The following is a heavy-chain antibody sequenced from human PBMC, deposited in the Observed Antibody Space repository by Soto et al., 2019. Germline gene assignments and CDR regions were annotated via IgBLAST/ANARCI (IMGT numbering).Heavy chain of an antibody. CDR1: TFSMYS. CDR3: TRDQGGSYDSWFDP. D-gene: IGHD1-26*01. CDR2: ISSGSAFI. J-gene: IGHJ5*02. Sequence: AQVVESGGGLVKPGGSLRLSCNFTFSMYSMNWVRQAPGKGLEWVASISSGSAFIKYADSVKGRFSISRDNAKNSVSLQMNSLRAEDTAMYYCTRDQGGSYDSWFDPWGRGTLVTVSS. V-gene: IGHV3-21*01.